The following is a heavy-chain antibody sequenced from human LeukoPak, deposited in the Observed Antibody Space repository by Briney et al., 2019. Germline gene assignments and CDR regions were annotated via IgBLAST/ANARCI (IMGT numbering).Heavy chain of an antibody. CDR1: GFTFSSYS. D-gene: IGHD3-22*01. CDR2: ISSSSSYI. CDR3: ARDLRLQYYYDSSEGYYFDY. J-gene: IGHJ4*02. V-gene: IGHV3-21*01. Sequence: GGSLRLSCAASGFTFSSYSMNWVRQAPGKGLGWVSSISSSSSYIYYADSVKGRFTISRDNAKNSLYLQMNSLRAEDTAVYYCARDLRLQYYYDSSEGYYFDYWGQGTLVTVSS.